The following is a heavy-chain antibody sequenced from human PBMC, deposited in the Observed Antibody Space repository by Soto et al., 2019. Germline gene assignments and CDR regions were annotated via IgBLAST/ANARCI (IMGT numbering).Heavy chain of an antibody. CDR2: IDPSDSYT. CDR3: ARHIPGYCSSTSCYPNTFYYGMDV. D-gene: IGHD2-2*01. CDR1: GYSFTSYW. V-gene: IGHV5-10-1*04. Sequence: PGESLKISCKGSGYSFTSYWISWVRQMPGKGLEWMGRIDPSDSYTNYSPSFQGQVAISADKSISTAYLQWSRLEAADTAMYYCARHIPGYCSSTSCYPNTFYYGMDVWGQGTKVTLSS. J-gene: IGHJ6*02.